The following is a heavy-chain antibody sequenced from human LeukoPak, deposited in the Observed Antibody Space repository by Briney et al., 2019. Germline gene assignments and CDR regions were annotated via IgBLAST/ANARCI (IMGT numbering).Heavy chain of an antibody. J-gene: IGHJ4*02. CDR3: VRGLDYNVAWVY. V-gene: IGHV3-48*03. D-gene: IGHD3-10*01. CDR1: GFTFSSFE. CDR2: ISSSGSTL. Sequence: GGSLRPSCVVSGFTFSSFEMNWVRQAPGRGLEWVSYISSSGSTLYYADSVKGRFSISRDNAKNSLYLQMNSLRAEDTAVYYCVRGLDYNVAWVYWGQGTLVTVSS.